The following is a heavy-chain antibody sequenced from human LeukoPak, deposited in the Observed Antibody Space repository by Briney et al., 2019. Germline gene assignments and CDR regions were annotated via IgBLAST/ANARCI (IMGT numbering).Heavy chain of an antibody. J-gene: IGHJ4*02. CDR3: VRGPPNWGFDY. Sequence: ASVKVSCKASGYTFTNYDINWVRQATGQGLEWMGWMGSNSGDTGYAQKFQDRVTMTRDTFISTAYMELNNVRSEDTAVYYCVRGPPNWGFDYWGQGTLVTVSS. V-gene: IGHV1-8*01. D-gene: IGHD7-27*01. CDR1: GYTFTNYD. CDR2: MGSNSGDT.